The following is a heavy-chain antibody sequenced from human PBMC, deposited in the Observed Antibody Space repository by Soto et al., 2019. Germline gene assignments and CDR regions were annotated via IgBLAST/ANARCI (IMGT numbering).Heavy chain of an antibody. V-gene: IGHV1-2*02. CDR1: GYTFTGYY. J-gene: IGHJ4*02. CDR2: INPNSGGT. D-gene: IGHD4-4*01. CDR3: ARAKSYSNLFDY. Sequence: ASVKVSCKASGYTFTGYYMHWVRQAPGQGLEWMGWINPNSGGTNYAQKFQGRVTMTRDTSISIAYMELSRLRSDDTAVYYCARAKSYSNLFDYWGQGALVTVSS.